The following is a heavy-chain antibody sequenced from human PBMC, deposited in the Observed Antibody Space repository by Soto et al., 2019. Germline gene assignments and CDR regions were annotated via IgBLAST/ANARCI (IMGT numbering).Heavy chain of an antibody. J-gene: IGHJ3*02. CDR3: ARGAHYYDSSGYYGDAFDI. D-gene: IGHD3-22*01. CDR1: GGTFSSYA. Sequence: QVQLVQSGAEVKKPGSSVKVSCKASGGTFSSYAISWVRQAPGQGLEWRGGIIPIFGTANYAQKFQGRVTITADESTSTAYMELSSLRSEDTAVYYCARGAHYYDSSGYYGDAFDIWGQGTMVTVSS. CDR2: IIPIFGTA. V-gene: IGHV1-69*01.